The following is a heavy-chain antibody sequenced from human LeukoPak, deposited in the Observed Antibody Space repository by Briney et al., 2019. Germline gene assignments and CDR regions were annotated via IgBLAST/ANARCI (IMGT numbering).Heavy chain of an antibody. Sequence: GGSLRLSCAASGFTFNNVWMNWVRQAPGKGLEWVGRIKSQTDGGTTDYAAPVKGRFIISRDDSKKTLYLQMNSLITEDTAVYYCTTEIDWGQGTLVTVSS. D-gene: IGHD2/OR15-2a*01. CDR3: TTEID. CDR2: IKSQTDGGTT. J-gene: IGHJ4*02. CDR1: GFTFNNVW. V-gene: IGHV3-15*01.